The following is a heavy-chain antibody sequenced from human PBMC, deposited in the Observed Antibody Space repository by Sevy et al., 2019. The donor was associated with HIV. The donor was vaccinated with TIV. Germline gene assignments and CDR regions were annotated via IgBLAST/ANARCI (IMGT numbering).Heavy chain of an antibody. D-gene: IGHD2-2*01. Sequence: GGSLRLSCAASGFTFSTYWMTRVRQAPGTRLEWVAYINQDGSDKNYVDSVRGRFTIARDNAKNSLSLQMNSLRAEDTAIYFCARWYATDWQRRHFDNWGQGTLVTVSS. CDR3: ARWYATDWQRRHFDN. CDR2: INQDGSDK. J-gene: IGHJ4*02. V-gene: IGHV3-7*01. CDR1: GFTFSTYW.